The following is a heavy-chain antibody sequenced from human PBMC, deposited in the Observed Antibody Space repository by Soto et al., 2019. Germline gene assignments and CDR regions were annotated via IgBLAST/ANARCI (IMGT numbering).Heavy chain of an antibody. CDR1: GGNFITFA. Sequence: QVELVQSGAEVKKPGSSVKVSCKASGGNFITFAISWVRQAPGPGLEWMGEIIPTSSTTKSAHKFQARVTISADGSSSTVHMELRSLKSEDTAIYFCAKKLGIDPFGSYGLDVWGQGTTVTVSS. J-gene: IGHJ6*02. D-gene: IGHD7-27*01. V-gene: IGHV1-69*01. CDR3: AKKLGIDPFGSYGLDV. CDR2: IIPTSSTT.